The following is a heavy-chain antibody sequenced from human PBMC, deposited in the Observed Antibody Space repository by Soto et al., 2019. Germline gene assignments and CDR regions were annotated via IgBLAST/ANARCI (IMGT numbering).Heavy chain of an antibody. V-gene: IGHV1-58*01. CDR1: GFTFTSSA. CDR3: AAKLHVAYFDY. CDR2: IVVGSGNT. J-gene: IGHJ4*02. D-gene: IGHD2-21*01. Sequence: XVKVSCKASGFTFTSSAVQWVRQARGQRLEWIGWIVVGSGNTNYAQKFQERVTITRDMSTSTAYMELSSLRSEDTAVYYCAAKLHVAYFDYWGQGTLVTVSS.